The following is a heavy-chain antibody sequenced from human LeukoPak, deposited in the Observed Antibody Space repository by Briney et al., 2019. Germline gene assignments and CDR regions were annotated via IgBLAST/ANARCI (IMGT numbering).Heavy chain of an antibody. V-gene: IGHV4-61*02. J-gene: IGHJ2*01. CDR3: ARQVGPMAYWYFDL. Sequence: SKTLSLTCTVSGGSISSGSYYWSWIRQPAGKGLEWIGRIYTSGSTNYNPSLKSRVTISVDTSKNQFSLKLSSVTAADTAVYYCARQVGPMAYWYFDLWGRGTLVTVSS. D-gene: IGHD1-26*01. CDR2: IYTSGST. CDR1: GGSISSGSYY.